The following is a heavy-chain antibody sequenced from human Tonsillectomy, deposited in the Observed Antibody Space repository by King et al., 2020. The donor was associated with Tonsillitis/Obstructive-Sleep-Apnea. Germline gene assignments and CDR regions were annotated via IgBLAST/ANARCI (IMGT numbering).Heavy chain of an antibody. Sequence: VQLVESGGGVVQPGRSLRLSCAASGFTFSSYAMHWVRQAPGKGLEWVAVMSYDGSNKYNADSVKGRFTISRDNSKNTLYLQMNSLRAEDTAVYYCAIDLRPYFSHGLFSPFSYWGQGTLVTVSS. D-gene: IGHD2-8*01. CDR1: GFTFSSYA. CDR3: AIDLRPYFSHGLFSPFSY. V-gene: IGHV3-30*04. CDR2: MSYDGSNK. J-gene: IGHJ4*02.